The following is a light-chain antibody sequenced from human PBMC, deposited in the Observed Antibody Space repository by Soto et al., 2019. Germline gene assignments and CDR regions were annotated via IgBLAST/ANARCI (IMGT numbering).Light chain of an antibody. CDR3: QNNNNWPWT. J-gene: IGKJ1*01. CDR1: QSVSSN. V-gene: IGKV3-15*01. Sequence: EIVMTQSPATLSVSPGERATLSCRASQSVSSNLAWYQQKPGQAPRLLIYGASTRATGIPARFSGSGSGTESTITSSSLHSEVFAVYYWQNNNNWPWTFGQGTKVEIK. CDR2: GAS.